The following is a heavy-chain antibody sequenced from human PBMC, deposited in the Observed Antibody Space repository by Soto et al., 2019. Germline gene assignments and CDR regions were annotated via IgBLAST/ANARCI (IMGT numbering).Heavy chain of an antibody. D-gene: IGHD4-4*01. J-gene: IGHJ4*02. Sequence: QITLKESGPTLVKPTQTLTLTCTFSGFSLTTDGVGVDWIRQPPGKALEWLGLIYWNDEKRYRPSLQSRLTITKDTSRNQVVLTMTNMDQVDTATYYCAHRTTVTSGINWGQGTLVTVSS. CDR3: AHRTTVTSGIN. CDR1: GFSLTTDGVG. V-gene: IGHV2-5*01. CDR2: IYWNDEK.